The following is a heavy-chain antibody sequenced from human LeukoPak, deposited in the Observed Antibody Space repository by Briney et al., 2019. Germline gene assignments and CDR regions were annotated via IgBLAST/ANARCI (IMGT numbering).Heavy chain of an antibody. CDR3: ARDLRYCSGGSCKGFDY. J-gene: IGHJ4*02. V-gene: IGHV3-21*01. Sequence: GGSLRLSCAASGFTFSSYSMNWVRQAPGKGLEWVSSISSSSSYIYYADSVKGRFTISRDNAMNSLYLQMNSLRAEDTAVYYCARDLRYCSGGSCKGFDYWGQGTLVTVSS. CDR1: GFTFSSYS. CDR2: ISSSSSYI. D-gene: IGHD2-15*01.